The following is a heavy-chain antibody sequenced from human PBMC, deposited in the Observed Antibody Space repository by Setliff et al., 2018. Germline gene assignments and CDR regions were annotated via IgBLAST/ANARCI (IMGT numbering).Heavy chain of an antibody. CDR1: GGSFSGYY. D-gene: IGHD2-21*02. V-gene: IGHV4-34*01. J-gene: IGHJ4*02. CDR3: ARSPYVVVTAIPFDY. Sequence: SETLSLTCAVYGGSFSGYYWSWIRQPPGKGLEWIGEINHSGSTNYNPSLKSRVTISVDTSKNQFSLKLSSVTAADTAVYYCARSPYVVVTAIPFDYWGQGTLVTVS. CDR2: INHSGST.